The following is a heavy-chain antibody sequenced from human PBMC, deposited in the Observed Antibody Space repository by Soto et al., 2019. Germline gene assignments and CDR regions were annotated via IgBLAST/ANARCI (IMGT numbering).Heavy chain of an antibody. CDR3: AKAWDIVVVVAENYGMDV. Sequence: QVQLVESGGGVVQPGRSLRLSCAASGFTFSSYGMHWVRQAPGKGLEWVAVISYDGSNKYYADSVKGRFTISRDNSKNTLYLPMNSLRAEDTAVYYCAKAWDIVVVVAENYGMDVWGQGTTVTVSS. CDR1: GFTFSSYG. D-gene: IGHD2-15*01. V-gene: IGHV3-30*18. J-gene: IGHJ6*02. CDR2: ISYDGSNK.